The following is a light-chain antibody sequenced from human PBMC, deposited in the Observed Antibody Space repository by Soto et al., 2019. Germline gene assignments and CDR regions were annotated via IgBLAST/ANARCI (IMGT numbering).Light chain of an antibody. CDR2: AAS. CDR3: QQYAGSPRT. CDR1: QSISKSN. Sequence: EIVLTQSPGSLSLSPGEGAALSCRSSQSISKSNLAWYQQKPGQAPRLLVYAASSRATGIPARFSGSGSGTDFTLTINRLEPEDFAVYYCQQYAGSPRTFGQGTKVDIK. J-gene: IGKJ1*01. V-gene: IGKV3-20*01.